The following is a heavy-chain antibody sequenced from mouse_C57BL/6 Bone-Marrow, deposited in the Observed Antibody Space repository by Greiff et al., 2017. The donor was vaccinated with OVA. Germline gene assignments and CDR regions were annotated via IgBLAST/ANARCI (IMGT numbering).Heavy chain of an antibody. CDR3: GASYYGSSGYFDV. CDR1: GYTFTSYG. J-gene: IGHJ1*03. D-gene: IGHD1-1*01. CDR2: IYPRSGNT. V-gene: IGHV1-81*01. Sequence: VQLQQSGAELARPGASVKLSCKASGYTFTSYGISWVKQRPGQGLEWIGEIYPRSGNTYYNEKFKGKATLTADKSSSTAYMELRSLTSEDSAVYFCGASYYGSSGYFDVWGTGTTVTVSS.